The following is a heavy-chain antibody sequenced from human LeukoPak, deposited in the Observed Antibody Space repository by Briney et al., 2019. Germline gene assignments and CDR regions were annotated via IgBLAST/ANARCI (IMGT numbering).Heavy chain of an antibody. D-gene: IGHD3-10*01. CDR2: IYSGDNT. CDR3: AREDRFGEAYYYYGMDV. V-gene: IGHV3-53*01. Sequence: GGSLRLSCAASGFTVSSYYMTCVRQAPGKGLQWVSVIYSGDNTYYADSVKGRFTISRDNSKNTLYLQMNSLRAEDTAVYYCAREDRFGEAYYYYGMDVWGQGTTVTVSS. CDR1: GFTVSSYY. J-gene: IGHJ6*02.